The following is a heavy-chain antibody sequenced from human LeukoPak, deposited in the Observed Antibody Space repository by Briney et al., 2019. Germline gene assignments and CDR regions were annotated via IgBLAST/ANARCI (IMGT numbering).Heavy chain of an antibody. J-gene: IGHJ5*02. V-gene: IGHV4-59*11. CDR1: GGSISSHY. D-gene: IGHD3-22*01. CDR2: IYYSGST. Sequence: SETLSLTCTVSGGSISSHYWSWIRQPPGKGLEWIGYIYYSGSTKHNPSLKSRVTISVDTSNNQLSLKLSSVTAADTAVYYCARLYDSSGYTNWLDPWGQGTLVTVSS. CDR3: ARLYDSSGYTNWLDP.